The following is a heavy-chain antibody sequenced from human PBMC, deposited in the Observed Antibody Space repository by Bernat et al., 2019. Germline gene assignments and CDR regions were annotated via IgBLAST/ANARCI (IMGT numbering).Heavy chain of an antibody. J-gene: IGHJ3*02. V-gene: IGHV4-59*01. CDR2: THYTGAA. Sequence: QVQLQESGPGLVKPSETLSLICSVSGDDLKRYFWNLIRHPPGKGLEWIGFTHYTGAALYNPSLKSRVSTSVDTAKRQFSLRLNSVTAAETAVYYCAKWGEANIAAPVRAFDIWGQGTMVTVST. CDR3: AKWGEANIAAPVRAFDI. D-gene: IGHD6-25*01. CDR1: GDDLKRYF.